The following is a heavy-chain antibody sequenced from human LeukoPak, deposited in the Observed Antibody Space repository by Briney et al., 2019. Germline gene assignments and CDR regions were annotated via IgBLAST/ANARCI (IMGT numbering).Heavy chain of an antibody. CDR3: AKEGGNSGYGNWFDP. D-gene: IGHD5-12*01. CDR2: ISYDGSNK. CDR1: GFTFSSYA. Sequence: GGSLRLSCAASGFTFSSYAMHWVRQAPGKGLEWVAVISYDGSNKYYADSVKGRFTISRDNSKNTLYLQMNSLRAEDTAVYYCAKEGGNSGYGNWFDPWGQGTLVTVSS. J-gene: IGHJ5*02. V-gene: IGHV3-30*04.